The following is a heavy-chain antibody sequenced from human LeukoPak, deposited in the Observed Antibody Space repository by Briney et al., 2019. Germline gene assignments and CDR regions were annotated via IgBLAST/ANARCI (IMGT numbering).Heavy chain of an antibody. J-gene: IGHJ3*02. V-gene: IGHV3-53*01. CDR3: ARVSVVRGVSDAFDI. CDR2: IYSGGDT. D-gene: IGHD3-10*01. Sequence: GGSLRLSCAASGFTVSSNYMGWVRQAPGKGLEWLSIIYSGGDTYYADPMKGRFTISRDSSKNTVHLQMDSLRAEDTALYHCARVSVVRGVSDAFDIWGQGTMVTVSS. CDR1: GFTVSSNY.